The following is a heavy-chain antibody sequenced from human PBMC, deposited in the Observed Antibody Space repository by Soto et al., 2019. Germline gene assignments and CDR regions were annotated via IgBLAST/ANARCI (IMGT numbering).Heavy chain of an antibody. CDR1: GGTFNTYA. V-gene: IGHV1-69*01. Sequence: QMQLVQSGAEVKERGSSVKISCNTSGGTFNTYALTWVRQAPGQGLEWIGGIIPIFGIKNVAQRFQGRVTLNADASLTTAYREMTSLRSDDTAVYYCAKEAGDHWGHGTLVTVSS. CDR3: AKEAGDH. J-gene: IGHJ4*03. CDR2: IIPIFGIK. D-gene: IGHD3-10*01.